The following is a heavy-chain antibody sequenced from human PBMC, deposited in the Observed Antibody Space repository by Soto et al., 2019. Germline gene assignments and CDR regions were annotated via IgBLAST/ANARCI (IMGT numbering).Heavy chain of an antibody. J-gene: IGHJ6*02. D-gene: IGHD2-15*01. CDR3: ARGYCSGGNCYSGMDV. Sequence: QVQLVQSGAEVKKPGSSVKVSCKASGGTFSTHAIIWVRQAPGHGLEWMGGIIPISGTTYYTQKFQGRVTITADEPTSTAFLELSSLKSDDTAVVFCARGYCSGGNCYSGMDVWGQGTMVTVS. CDR2: IIPISGTT. CDR1: GGTFSTHA. V-gene: IGHV1-69*01.